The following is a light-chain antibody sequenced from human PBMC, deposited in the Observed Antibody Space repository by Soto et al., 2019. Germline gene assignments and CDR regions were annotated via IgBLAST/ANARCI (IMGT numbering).Light chain of an antibody. CDR2: GNI. J-gene: IGLJ2*01. V-gene: IGLV1-40*01. CDR3: QSYDSTLSGVV. CDR1: SSNIGAHYD. Sequence: QSVLTQPPSVSGAPGQRVTISCTGSSSNIGAHYDVHWYQQLPATAPKLLIYGNINRPSGVPDRFSGSKSGTSASLAITGLQAEDEADYYCQSYDSTLSGVVFGGGTKVTVL.